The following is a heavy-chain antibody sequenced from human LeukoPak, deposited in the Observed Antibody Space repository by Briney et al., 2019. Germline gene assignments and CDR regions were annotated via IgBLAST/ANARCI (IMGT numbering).Heavy chain of an antibody. CDR3: AKDSSAVDTAMVIAYFDY. Sequence: QAGGSLRLSCAASGFTFSSYGMHWVRQAPGKGLEWVAFIRYDGSNKYYADSVKGRFTISRDNSKNTLYLQMNSLRAEDTAVYYCAKDSSAVDTAMVIAYFDYWGQGTLVTVSS. CDR2: IRYDGSNK. CDR1: GFTFSSYG. V-gene: IGHV3-30*02. J-gene: IGHJ4*02. D-gene: IGHD5-18*01.